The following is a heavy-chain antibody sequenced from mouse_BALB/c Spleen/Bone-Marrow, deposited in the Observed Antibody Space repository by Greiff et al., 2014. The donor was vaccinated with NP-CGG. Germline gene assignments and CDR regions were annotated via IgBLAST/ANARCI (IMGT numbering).Heavy chain of an antibody. V-gene: IGHV14-3*02. CDR2: IDPANGNT. CDR1: GFNIKDTY. CDR3: ARWLLPYGLDY. J-gene: IGHJ4*01. D-gene: IGHD2-3*01. Sequence: VQLQQSGAEPVKPGASVKLSCTASGFNIKDTYMHWVKQRPEQGPEWIGRIDPANGNTKYDPKFQGKATITADTSSNTAYLQLSSLTSEDTAVYYCARWLLPYGLDYWGQGTSVTVSS.